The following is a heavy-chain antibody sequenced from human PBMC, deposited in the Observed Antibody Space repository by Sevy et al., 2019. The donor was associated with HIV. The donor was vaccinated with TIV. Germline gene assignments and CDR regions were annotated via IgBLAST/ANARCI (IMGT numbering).Heavy chain of an antibody. CDR2: ISGSGGTT. D-gene: IGHD3-10*01. J-gene: IGHJ4*02. CDR1: GFTFSTYA. CDR3: AKANVGFGELLGTALDC. Sequence: GESLKISCAASGFTFSTYAMRWVRQAPGKGQEWVSVISGSGGTTYYADSVKGRFTISRDNSKNTLYLQMNSLRAEDTAVYYCAKANVGFGELLGTALDCWGQGTLVTVSS. V-gene: IGHV3-23*01.